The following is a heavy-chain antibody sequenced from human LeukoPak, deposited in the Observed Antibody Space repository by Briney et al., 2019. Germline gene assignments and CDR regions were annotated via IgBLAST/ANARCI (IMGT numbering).Heavy chain of an antibody. CDR3: VRDPPGYSFDY. CDR2: INSDGSST. D-gene: IGHD6-13*01. J-gene: IGHJ4*02. Sequence: GGSLRLSCAASGFTFSSYWMHWVRQAPGKGLVWVSGINSDGSSTTYADSVKGRFTISRDNAKNTLSLQMNSLRAEDTAVYYCVRDPPGYSFDYWGQGTLVTVSS. V-gene: IGHV3-74*01. CDR1: GFTFSSYW.